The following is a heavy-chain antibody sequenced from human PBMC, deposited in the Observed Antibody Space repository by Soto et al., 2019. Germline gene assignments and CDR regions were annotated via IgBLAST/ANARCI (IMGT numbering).Heavy chain of an antibody. J-gene: IGHJ4*02. CDR3: AKDSGRGGGSGFHY. Sequence: EVQLLEFGGGLVQPGGSLRLSCAASGFTFSAYAMSWVRQAPGKGLEWVSAISGSGDNTYYAQSVKGRFTFSRDNSKNTLYLQMNSLKVEDTALYDCAKDSGRGGGSGFHYWGQGTLVTVSS. D-gene: IGHD2-15*01. CDR2: ISGSGDNT. CDR1: GFTFSAYA. V-gene: IGHV3-23*01.